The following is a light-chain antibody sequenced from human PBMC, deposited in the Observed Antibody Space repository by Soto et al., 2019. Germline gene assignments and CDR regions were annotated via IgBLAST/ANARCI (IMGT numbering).Light chain of an antibody. CDR3: SSYAGSNNLV. J-gene: IGLJ3*02. CDR1: SSDVGGYNY. V-gene: IGLV2-8*01. Sequence: QSALTQPPSASGSPGQSVTISCTGTSSDVGGYNYVSWYQQHPGKALKLMIYEVSKRPSGVPDRFSGSKSGNTASLTVSGLQAEVEADYYCSSYAGSNNLVFGGGTKLTVL. CDR2: EVS.